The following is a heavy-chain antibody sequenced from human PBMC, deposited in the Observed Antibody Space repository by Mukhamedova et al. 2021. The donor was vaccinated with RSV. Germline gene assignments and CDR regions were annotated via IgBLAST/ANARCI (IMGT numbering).Heavy chain of an antibody. Sequence: NWVRQAPGKELEWLASISSGSGTIYYADSVKGRFTASRDNAKNALFLQMDSLRAEDTAVYYCTRILGTVNYYYYMDSWGEGTTVT. V-gene: IGHV3-21*01. CDR3: TRILGTVNYYYYMDS. CDR2: ISSGSGTI. D-gene: IGHD7-27*01. J-gene: IGHJ6*03.